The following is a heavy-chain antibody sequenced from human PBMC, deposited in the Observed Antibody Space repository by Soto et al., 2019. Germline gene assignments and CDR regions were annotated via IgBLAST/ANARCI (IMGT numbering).Heavy chain of an antibody. CDR1: WFSFPCFW. CDR3: ARPIYYEILTGLGMDV. V-gene: IGHV5-10-1*01. CDR2: IDPSDSYT. Sequence: PGGFLKTLRKGFWFSFPCFWLSRVRQMPGQGLEWMGRIDPSDSYTNYSPSFQGHVTISADKSISTAYLQWSSQKASDTSMYYCARPIYYEILTGLGMDVWGQGTTVTVSS. D-gene: IGHD3-9*01. J-gene: IGHJ6*02.